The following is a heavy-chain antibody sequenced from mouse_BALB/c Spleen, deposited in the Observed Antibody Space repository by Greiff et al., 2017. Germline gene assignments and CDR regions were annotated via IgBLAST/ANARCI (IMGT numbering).Heavy chain of an antibody. CDR3: ARDGNYYAMDY. Sequence: EGKLVESGGGLVQPGGSLRLSCATSGFTFTDYYMSWVRQPPGKALEWLGFIRNKANGYTTEYSASVKGRFTISRDNSQSILYLQMNTLRAEDSATYYCARDGNYYAMDYWGQGTSVTVSS. CDR2: IRNKANGYTT. J-gene: IGHJ4*01. CDR1: GFTFTDYY. V-gene: IGHV7-3*02.